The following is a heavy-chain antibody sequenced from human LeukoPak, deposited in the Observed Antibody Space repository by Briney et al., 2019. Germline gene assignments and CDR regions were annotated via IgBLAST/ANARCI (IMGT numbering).Heavy chain of an antibody. CDR3: ARETVAGTGDAFDV. CDR1: GLTFSGYS. V-gene: IGHV3-21*01. J-gene: IGHJ3*01. Sequence: GGSLRLSCLASGLTFSGYSMNWFRQAPGKGLEWVSSITSGSSYIYYSDSLMGRFTISRDNAKNSLYLQMNSLRAEDTAVYYCARETVAGTGDAFDVWGHGTMVTVSS. CDR2: ITSGSSYI. D-gene: IGHD6-19*01.